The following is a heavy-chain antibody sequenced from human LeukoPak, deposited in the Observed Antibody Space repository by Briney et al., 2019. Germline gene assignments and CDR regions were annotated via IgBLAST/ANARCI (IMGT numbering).Heavy chain of an antibody. D-gene: IGHD2-21*01. J-gene: IGHJ4*02. V-gene: IGHV3-23*01. Sequence: GGSLRLSCAASGFSFNSAAMTWVRQAPGKGLEWISLVSSSGANTYYADSVKGRFTISRDNSKNTLYLQMNSLRAEDTAMYYCAKDIQGSYWGQGTLVTVSS. CDR3: AKDIQGSY. CDR1: GFSFNSAA. CDR2: VSSSGANT.